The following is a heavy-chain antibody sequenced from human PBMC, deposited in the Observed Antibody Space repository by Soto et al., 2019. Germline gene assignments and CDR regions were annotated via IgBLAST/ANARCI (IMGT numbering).Heavy chain of an antibody. V-gene: IGHV3-30-3*01. Sequence: GGSLRLSCAASGFTFRNYAMHWVRQAPGTGLEWVATISYDGDNKYYTDSVKGPFTISRDNSKNTLYLQMNSLRPEDTAVYYCARPWGQLSTYYYGMDTWGQGTTVTVSS. CDR3: ARPWGQLSTYYYGMDT. D-gene: IGHD3-16*01. J-gene: IGHJ6*02. CDR2: ISYDGDNK. CDR1: GFTFRNYA.